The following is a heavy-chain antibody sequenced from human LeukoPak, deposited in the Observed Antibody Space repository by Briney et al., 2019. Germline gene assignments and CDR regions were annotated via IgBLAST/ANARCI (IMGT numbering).Heavy chain of an antibody. J-gene: IGHJ4*02. D-gene: IGHD1-26*01. CDR2: IVVGSGNT. V-gene: IGHV1-58*02. CDR3: AADLYSGSYRIPYGY. Sequence: SVKVSCKASGFTFTSSAMRWVRQARGQRLEWIGWIVVGSGNTNYAQKFQERVTITRDMSTSTAYMELSSLRSEDTAVYYCAADLYSGSYRIPYGYWGQGTLVTVSS. CDR1: GFTFTSSA.